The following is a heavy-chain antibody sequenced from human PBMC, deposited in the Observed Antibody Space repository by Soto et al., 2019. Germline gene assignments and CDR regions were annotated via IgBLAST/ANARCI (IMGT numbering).Heavy chain of an antibody. V-gene: IGHV4-30-2*01. J-gene: IGHJ4*02. CDR1: GGSISSGGYS. CDR3: ARGPPIFY. Sequence: QLQLQESGSKLVKPSQTLSLTCAVSGGSISSGGYSWSWIRQPPGKGLEWIGYIYHSVSTYYNPSLKSRVTLSVDRSTNQCSLQLSSVTAADTAVYYCARGPPIFYWGQGTLVTVSS. CDR2: IYHSVST. D-gene: IGHD3-9*01.